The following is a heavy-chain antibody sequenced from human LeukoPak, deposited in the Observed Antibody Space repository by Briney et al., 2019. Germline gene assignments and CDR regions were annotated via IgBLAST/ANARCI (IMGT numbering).Heavy chain of an antibody. D-gene: IGHD5-24*01. CDR1: GESLNYYY. CDR3: ASGAWATRLHS. J-gene: IGHJ4*02. CDR2: IFDGKTT. V-gene: IGHV4-34*12. Sequence: KASETLSLTCAVYGESLNYYYWSWIRQSPGKGLEWIGEIFDGKTTNYNPSLKSRVTISAATSSNQFSLNLKSVTAAVTAVYYCASGAWATRLHSWAQGTLVIVSS.